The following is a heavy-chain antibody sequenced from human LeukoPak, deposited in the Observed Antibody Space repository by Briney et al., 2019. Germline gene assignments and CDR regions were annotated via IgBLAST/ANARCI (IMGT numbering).Heavy chain of an antibody. Sequence: PSETLSLTCTVSGGSISSYYWSWIRQPPGKGLEWIGYIYYSGSTNYNPSLKSRVTISVDTSKNQFSLKLSSVTAADTAVYYCARGARITIFGVVLGAFDIWGQGKMVTVSS. CDR3: ARGARITIFGVVLGAFDI. D-gene: IGHD3-3*01. CDR1: GGSISSYY. CDR2: IYYSGST. J-gene: IGHJ3*02. V-gene: IGHV4-59*01.